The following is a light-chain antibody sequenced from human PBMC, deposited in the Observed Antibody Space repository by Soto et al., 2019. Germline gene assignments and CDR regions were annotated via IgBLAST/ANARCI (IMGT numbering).Light chain of an antibody. CDR2: SAS. CDR1: QNIGRN. V-gene: IGKV3-15*01. Sequence: EIVMTQSPTTLSVSPGERAILSCRASQNIGRNLAWYQQKPGQAPRLLIHSASTRATGIPATFSGSGSGTEFTHTVSSLQSEDFAVYYCQQYNNWPRTFGQGTKVEIK. CDR3: QQYNNWPRT. J-gene: IGKJ1*01.